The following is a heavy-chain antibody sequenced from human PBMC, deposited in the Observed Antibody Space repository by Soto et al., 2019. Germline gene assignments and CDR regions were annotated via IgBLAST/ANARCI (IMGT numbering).Heavy chain of an antibody. CDR3: ARRGAPTGAFDI. D-gene: IGHD3-9*01. Sequence: PGGSLRLSWAASGFIFSTYAMHWVRQAPGKGLEWVTLTSYDGNNKYYADSVEGRFTISRDNSKNTLYLQMNSLRAEDTAVYYCARRGAPTGAFDIWGQGTLVTVSS. CDR1: GFIFSTYA. CDR2: TSYDGNNK. J-gene: IGHJ4*02. V-gene: IGHV3-30*01.